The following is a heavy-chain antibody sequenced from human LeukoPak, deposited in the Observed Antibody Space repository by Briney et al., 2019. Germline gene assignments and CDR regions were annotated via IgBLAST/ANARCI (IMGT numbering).Heavy chain of an antibody. CDR3: AKDGPYYHGSDPADMDV. CDR1: GFTFTSYG. CDR2: IRYDGSNK. V-gene: IGHV3-30*02. J-gene: IGHJ6*02. Sequence: PGGSLRLSCAASGFTFTSYGMHWVRQAPGKGLEWVAFIRYDGSNKYYADSVKGRFTISRDNSKNTLFLQMNSLRAEDTAVYYCAKDGPYYHGSDPADMDVWGQGTTVTVSS. D-gene: IGHD3-10*01.